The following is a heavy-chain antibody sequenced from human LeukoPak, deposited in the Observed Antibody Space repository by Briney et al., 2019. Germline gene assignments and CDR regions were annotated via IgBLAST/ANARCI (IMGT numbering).Heavy chain of an antibody. V-gene: IGHV4-34*01. CDR3: ASGAEYVWGSYP. J-gene: IGHJ5*02. D-gene: IGHD3-16*01. CDR1: GGSFSDNY. Sequence: PSETLSLTCAVFGGSFSDNYWSWIRQPPGKGLEWIGEIHHSGSTIYNPSLKSRVTILVDTSKNQFSLKLRSVTAADTAVYYCASGAEYVWGSYPWGQGTLVTVSS. CDR2: IHHSGST.